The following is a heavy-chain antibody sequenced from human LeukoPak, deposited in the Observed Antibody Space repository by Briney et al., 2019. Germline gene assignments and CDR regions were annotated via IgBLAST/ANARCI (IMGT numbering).Heavy chain of an antibody. V-gene: IGHV4-39*01. CDR2: IHYSGTT. J-gene: IGHJ6*03. Sequence: PSETLSLTCTVSGGSISTSYFWGWIRQPPGKGLEWIGSIHYSGTTYYNPSLKSRVTISVDTSKNQFSLKLSSVTAADTAVYYCARHSDGYPNYYYYYYVDVWGKGTTVTVSS. CDR3: ARHSDGYPNYYYYYYVDV. D-gene: IGHD5-18*01. CDR1: GGSISTSYF.